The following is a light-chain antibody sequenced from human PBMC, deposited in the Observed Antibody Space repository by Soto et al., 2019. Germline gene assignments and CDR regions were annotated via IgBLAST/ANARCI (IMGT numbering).Light chain of an antibody. CDR3: QQTYRHPRT. J-gene: IGKJ1*01. CDR1: QTVKNN. Sequence: DIQMTQSPSSVSASVGDSVSFACQSSQTVKNNVNWYQHKRGKAPKLLISGSSNLQNGGPPRFSGSGTGADFTLTINSLQPEDAATYYCQQTYRHPRTFGQGTSVDMK. CDR2: GSS. V-gene: IGKV1-39*01.